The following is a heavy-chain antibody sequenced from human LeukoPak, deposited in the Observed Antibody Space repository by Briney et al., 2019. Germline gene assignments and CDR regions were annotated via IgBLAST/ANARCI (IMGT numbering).Heavy chain of an antibody. CDR3: AREESGYDSAGPDY. J-gene: IGHJ4*02. V-gene: IGHV3-74*01. CDR2: INTDGSDT. Sequence: GGSLRLSCTASGFTFSNYWMHWVRQAPGQGLLWVSRINTDGSDTNYADSVKGRFTISRDNAKNSLYLQMNSLRAEDTAVYYCAREESGYDSAGPDYWGQGTLVTVSS. CDR1: GFTFSNYW. D-gene: IGHD5-12*01.